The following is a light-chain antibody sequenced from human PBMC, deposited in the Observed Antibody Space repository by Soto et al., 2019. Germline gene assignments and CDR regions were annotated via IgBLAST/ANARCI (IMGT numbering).Light chain of an antibody. J-gene: IGKJ4*01. V-gene: IGKV1-39*01. CDR2: AAS. CDR3: QQTYSIPLT. Sequence: DLQMTQSPSSLSASVGDRVTVTCRASQSIDSYLNWYQQRPGKAPKLLIYAASTLQSGVPSRFSGSGSGTDFTLTISSLQPDDFATDYCQQTYSIPLTFGGGTKVEIK. CDR1: QSIDSY.